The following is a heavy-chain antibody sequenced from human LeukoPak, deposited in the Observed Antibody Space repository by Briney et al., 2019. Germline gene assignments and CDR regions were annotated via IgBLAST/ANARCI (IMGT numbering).Heavy chain of an antibody. CDR2: ISAYNGNT. CDR1: GYTFTSYG. CDR3: ARTNRDRNSSSWYWNHNWFDP. J-gene: IGHJ5*02. Sequence: ASVKVFCKASGYTFTSYGISWVRQAPGQGLEWMGWISAYNGNTNYAQKLQGRVTMTTDTSTSTAYMELSSLRSEDTAVYYCARTNRDRNSSSWYWNHNWFDPWGQGTLVTVSS. V-gene: IGHV1-18*01. D-gene: IGHD6-13*01.